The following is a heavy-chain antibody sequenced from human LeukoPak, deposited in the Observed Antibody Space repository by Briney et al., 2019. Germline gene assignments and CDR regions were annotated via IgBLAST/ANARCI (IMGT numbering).Heavy chain of an antibody. CDR3: ASSDYYDSSGYYDDAFDI. CDR2: IYYSGST. J-gene: IGHJ3*02. D-gene: IGHD3-22*01. Sequence: PSETLSLTCTVSGGSISSYYWSWIRQPPGKGLEWIGYIYYSGSTNYNPSLKSRVTISVDTSKNQFSLKLSSVTAADTAVYYCASSDYYDSSGYYDDAFDIWGQGTMVTVSS. V-gene: IGHV4-59*01. CDR1: GGSISSYY.